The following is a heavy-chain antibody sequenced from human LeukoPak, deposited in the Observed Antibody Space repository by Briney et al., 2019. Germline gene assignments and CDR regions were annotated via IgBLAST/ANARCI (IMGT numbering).Heavy chain of an antibody. CDR3: ARTYTNNAGYYLY. CDR1: GLSVSSTF. J-gene: IGHJ4*02. Sequence: QPGGSLRLSCAASGLSVSSTFMSWVRQTPGKGLEGVSSVFGGGGTRYADSVMGRFTISRDNSKSTLYLQMNSLRAEDTAVYYCARTYTNNAGYYLYWGQGTLVTVSS. D-gene: IGHD3-22*01. CDR2: VFGGGGT. V-gene: IGHV3-53*01.